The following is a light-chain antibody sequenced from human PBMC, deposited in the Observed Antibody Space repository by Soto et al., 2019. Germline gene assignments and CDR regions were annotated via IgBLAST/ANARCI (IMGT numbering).Light chain of an antibody. CDR1: QNINNW. CDR2: EAS. Sequence: DIQMTQSPSTLSASVGDRVTITCRASQNINNWLAWYQQKPGKAPNLLIYEASNLESGVPSRFGGSRSGTEFTLTISSLQPEDFATYYCRQYNTYSWTFGQGTKVHIK. V-gene: IGKV1-5*03. CDR3: RQYNTYSWT. J-gene: IGKJ1*01.